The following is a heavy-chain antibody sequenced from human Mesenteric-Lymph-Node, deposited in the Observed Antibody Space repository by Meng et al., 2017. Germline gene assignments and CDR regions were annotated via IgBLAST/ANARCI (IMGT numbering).Heavy chain of an antibody. CDR1: GFTCSSYS. J-gene: IGHJ4*02. CDR3: TTVSSSSLGY. CDR2: ISSSSSYI. Sequence: EVQLVESGGGLVKPGGSLRLSCAASGFTCSSYSMNWVRQAPGKGLEWVSSISSSSSYIYYADSVKGRFSISRDNAKNSLYLQMNSLRPEDTAVYYCTTVSSSSLGYWGQGTLVTVSS. D-gene: IGHD6-6*01. V-gene: IGHV3-21*04.